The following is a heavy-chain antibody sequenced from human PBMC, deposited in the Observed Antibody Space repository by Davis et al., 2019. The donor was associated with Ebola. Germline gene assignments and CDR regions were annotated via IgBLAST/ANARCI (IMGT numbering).Heavy chain of an antibody. Sequence: SVKVSCKASGGTFSSYAISWVRQAPRQGLEWMGGIIPIFGTANYAQKFQGRVTITADESTSTAYMELSSLRSEDTAVYYCARDGQPLADSSGWSYWGQGTLVTVSS. CDR3: ARDGQPLADSSGWSY. J-gene: IGHJ4*02. D-gene: IGHD6-19*01. V-gene: IGHV1-69*13. CDR2: IIPIFGTA. CDR1: GGTFSSYA.